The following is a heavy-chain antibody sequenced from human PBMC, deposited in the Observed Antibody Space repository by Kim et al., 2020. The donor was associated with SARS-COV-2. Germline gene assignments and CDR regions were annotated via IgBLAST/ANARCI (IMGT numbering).Heavy chain of an antibody. CDR2: IYPGDSDT. J-gene: IGHJ6*02. CDR3: ARQDWRGYYYYGLDV. V-gene: IGHV5-51*01. D-gene: IGHD2-21*01. Sequence: GESLKISCKGSGYQFTTHWIAWVRQMPGKGLEWMGIIYPGDSDTKYSPSFQGQVTISADNYITTAYLQWSSLKASDTAKYYCARQDWRGYYYYGLDVWGQGTTVTVSS. CDR1: GYQFTTHW.